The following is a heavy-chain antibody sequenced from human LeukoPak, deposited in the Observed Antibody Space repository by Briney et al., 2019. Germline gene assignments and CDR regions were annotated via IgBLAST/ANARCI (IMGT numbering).Heavy chain of an antibody. D-gene: IGHD6-19*01. V-gene: IGHV3-66*01. CDR3: AMYSSAWYAVY. Sequence: PGGSLRLSCAASGFTLSSYEMNGVRQTPGKGLEWVSVIHPGGTIYYADSVKGTFTISRDNSKNTLYLEMNTLRVEDTAVYYCAMYSSAWYAVYWGQGTLVTVSS. CDR2: IHPGGTI. CDR1: GFTLSSYE. J-gene: IGHJ4*02.